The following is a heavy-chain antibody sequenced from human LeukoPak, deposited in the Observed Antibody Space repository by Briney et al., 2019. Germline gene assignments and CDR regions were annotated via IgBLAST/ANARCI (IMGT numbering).Heavy chain of an antibody. Sequence: GASVKVSCKASGYTFTGYYMHWVRQAPGQGLGWMGWIDPNSGGTNYAQKFQGRVTMTRDTSISTAYMVLNRLRSDDTAVYYCAREYYYGSGNYYNRIDYWGQGTLVTVSS. J-gene: IGHJ4*02. CDR2: IDPNSGGT. V-gene: IGHV1-2*02. CDR1: GYTFTGYY. CDR3: AREYYYGSGNYYNRIDY. D-gene: IGHD3-10*01.